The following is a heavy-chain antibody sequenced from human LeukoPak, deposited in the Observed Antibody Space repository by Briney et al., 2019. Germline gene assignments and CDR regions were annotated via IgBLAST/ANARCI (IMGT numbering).Heavy chain of an antibody. D-gene: IGHD3-22*01. CDR2: ILFDGSDK. J-gene: IGHJ4*02. V-gene: IGHV3-30*02. CDR1: GFTFSSYG. Sequence: SGGSLRLSCAASGFTFSSYGMYWVRQAPGKGLEWVAFILFDGSDKYYADSVKGRFTISRDNSKNTLYLQMNTLRAEDTAVYYCARVPITMMIVVIPPDYWGQGTLVTVSS. CDR3: ARVPITMMIVVIPPDY.